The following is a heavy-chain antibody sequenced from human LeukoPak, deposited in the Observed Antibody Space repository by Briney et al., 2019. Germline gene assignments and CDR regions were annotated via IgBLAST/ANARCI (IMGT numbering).Heavy chain of an antibody. CDR1: GFTLSSYA. CDR2: ISGSGGST. Sequence: GGSLRLSCAASGFTLSSYAMSWVRQAPGKGLEWVSAISGSGGSTYYADSVKGRFTISRDNSKNTLYLQMSSLRAEDTAVYYCAKDESTIWEFDYWGQGTLVTVSS. D-gene: IGHD5/OR15-5a*01. CDR3: AKDESTIWEFDY. V-gene: IGHV3-23*01. J-gene: IGHJ4*02.